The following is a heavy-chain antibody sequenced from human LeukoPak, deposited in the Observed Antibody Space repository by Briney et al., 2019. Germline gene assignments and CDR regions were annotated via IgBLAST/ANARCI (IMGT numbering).Heavy chain of an antibody. V-gene: IGHV3-7*01. CDR3: ARENPYVS. J-gene: IGHJ5*02. CDR1: GFTFSNYW. Sequence: GGSLILSCAASGFTFSNYWMDWVRQAPGEGLEWVAKIKQDGSRKDYVDSVKGRFTISRDNAKNSLYLEMSSLRVEDTGVYYCARENPYVSWGQGTLVTVSS. CDR2: IKQDGSRK. D-gene: IGHD1-14*01.